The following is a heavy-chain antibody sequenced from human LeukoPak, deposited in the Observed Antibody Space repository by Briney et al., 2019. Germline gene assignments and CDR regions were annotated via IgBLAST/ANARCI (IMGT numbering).Heavy chain of an antibody. CDR2: IYHSGST. V-gene: IGHV4-38-2*02. CDR3: AKQFQIGVNYFDY. D-gene: IGHD3-22*01. CDR1: GYSISSDYY. J-gene: IGHJ4*02. Sequence: SETLSLTCTVSGYSISSDYYWGWIRQPPGKGLEWIGSIYHSGSTYYNPSLKSRVTISVDTSKNQFSLKLSSVTAADTAVYYCAKQFQIGVNYFDYWGQGTPVTVSS.